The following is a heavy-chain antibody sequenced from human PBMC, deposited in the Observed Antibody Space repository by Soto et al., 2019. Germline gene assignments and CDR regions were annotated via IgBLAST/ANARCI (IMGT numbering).Heavy chain of an antibody. J-gene: IGHJ4*02. CDR3: VKDRYVDY. D-gene: IGHD2-2*01. CDR2: ISSNGDST. CDR1: GFTIINYA. V-gene: IGHV3-64D*06. Sequence: PVGSLRLSCSVSGFTIINYAMHWVRQAPGKGLQYVASISSNGDSTYYADSVKGRFTISRDNSKNTLYLQMSSLRVEDTAVYYCVKDRYVDYWGQGILVTVSS.